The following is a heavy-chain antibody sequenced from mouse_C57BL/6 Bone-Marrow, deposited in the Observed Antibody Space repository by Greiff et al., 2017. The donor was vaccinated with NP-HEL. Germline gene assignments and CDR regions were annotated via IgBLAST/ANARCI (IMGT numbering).Heavy chain of an antibody. CDR1: GFSLSTSGMG. J-gene: IGHJ1*03. CDR3: ARSEYYGSGARV. V-gene: IGHV8-12*01. Sequence: QVTLKECGPGILQSSQTLSLTCSFSGFSLSTSGMGVSWIRQPSGKGLEWLAHIYWDNDKRYNPSLKSRITISKDTSRNQVFLKITSVDTADTATYYCARSEYYGSGARVWGTGTTVTVSS. CDR2: IYWDNDK. D-gene: IGHD1-1*01.